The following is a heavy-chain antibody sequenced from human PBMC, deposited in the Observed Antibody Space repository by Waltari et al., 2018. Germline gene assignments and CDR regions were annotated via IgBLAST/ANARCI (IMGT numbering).Heavy chain of an antibody. V-gene: IGHV1-2*02. CDR1: GYTFTGYY. J-gene: IGHJ6*02. CDR2: INPNSGGT. D-gene: IGHD2-2*01. Sequence: QVQLVQSGAEVKKPGASVKVSCKASGYTFTGYYIHWVRQAPGQGLEGMGWINPNSGGTNYAQKFQGRVTMTRDTSISTAYMELSRLRSDDTAVYYCAGSIVVVPAAMGDYYYYGMDVWGQGTTVTVSS. CDR3: AGSIVVVPAAMGDYYYYGMDV.